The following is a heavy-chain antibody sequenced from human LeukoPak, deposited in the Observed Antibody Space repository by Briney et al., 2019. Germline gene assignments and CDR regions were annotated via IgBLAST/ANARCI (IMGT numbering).Heavy chain of an antibody. CDR2: ISYDGSNK. Sequence: GRSLRLSCAASGFTFSSYAMHWVRQAPGKGLEWVAVISYDGSNKYYADSVKGRFTISRDNLKNTLYLQMNSLRAEDTAVYYCASSKGYSGYDWLSYFDYWGQGTLVTVSS. D-gene: IGHD5-12*01. V-gene: IGHV3-30*03. CDR3: ASSKGYSGYDWLSYFDY. J-gene: IGHJ4*02. CDR1: GFTFSSYA.